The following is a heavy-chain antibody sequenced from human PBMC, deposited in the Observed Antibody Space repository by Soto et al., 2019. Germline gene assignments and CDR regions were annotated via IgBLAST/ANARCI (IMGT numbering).Heavy chain of an antibody. CDR1: GFTFSDHY. D-gene: IGHD3-10*01. Sequence: HPGGSLRLSCAASGFTFSDHYMDWVRQAPGKGLEWVGRTRNKANSYTTEYAASVKGRFTISRDDSKNSLYLQMNSLKTEDTAVYYCARIYYAPREDAFDIWGQGTMVTVSS. J-gene: IGHJ3*02. CDR3: ARIYYAPREDAFDI. V-gene: IGHV3-72*01. CDR2: TRNKANSYTT.